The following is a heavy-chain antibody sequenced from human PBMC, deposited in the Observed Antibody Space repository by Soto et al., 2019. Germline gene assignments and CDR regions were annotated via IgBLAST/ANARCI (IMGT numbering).Heavy chain of an antibody. V-gene: IGHV1-69*02. D-gene: IGHD5-12*01. Sequence: SVKVSCKASGGTFSSHTISWVRQAPGQGLEWMGRIIPILGIANYAQKFQGRVTITADKSTSTAYMELSSLRSEDTAVYYCAREYSGYDWAFDYWGQGTLVTVSS. CDR1: GGTFSSHT. CDR2: IIPILGIA. J-gene: IGHJ4*02. CDR3: AREYSGYDWAFDY.